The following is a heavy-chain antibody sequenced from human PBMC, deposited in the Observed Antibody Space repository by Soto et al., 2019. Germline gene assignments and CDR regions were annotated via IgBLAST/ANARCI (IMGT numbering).Heavy chain of an antibody. J-gene: IGHJ5*02. Sequence: PETLSLTCTVSGGSISSSSSYWGWIRQPPGKGLEWIGSIYYSGGTYYNPSLNSRVTISVDTSKNQSSLKLSSVPAADTAVYYCARGEEGFWSGYYPNWFAPWGQGTLVTVS. CDR1: GGSISSSSSY. CDR2: IYYSGGT. CDR3: ARGEEGFWSGYYPNWFAP. V-gene: IGHV4-39*01. D-gene: IGHD3-3*01.